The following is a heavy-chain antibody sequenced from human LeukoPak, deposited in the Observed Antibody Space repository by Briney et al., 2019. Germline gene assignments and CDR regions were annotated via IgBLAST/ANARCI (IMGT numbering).Heavy chain of an antibody. Sequence: QPGGSLRLSCAASGFTFSSYEMNWVRQAPGKGLEWVSYISSSDNTISYADSVKGRFTISRDNAKNSLYLQVISLRAEDTAVYYCARGPSIAARYDAFDIWGQGTMVTVSS. J-gene: IGHJ3*02. D-gene: IGHD6-6*01. V-gene: IGHV3-48*03. CDR1: GFTFSSYE. CDR2: ISSSDNTI. CDR3: ARGPSIAARYDAFDI.